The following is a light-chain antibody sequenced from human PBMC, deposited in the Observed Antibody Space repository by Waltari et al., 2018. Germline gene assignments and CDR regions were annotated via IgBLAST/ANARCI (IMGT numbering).Light chain of an antibody. Sequence: EIVLTQSPGTASLSPGDRVTLSCRASQSVGSSSLAWYQQKPGQPPRLVIYRASRRATGIPDRFSGSGSGTDFSLTISRMEPEDFAVYYCQQHGTLPATFGQGTKVEIK. CDR3: QQHGTLPAT. CDR2: RAS. V-gene: IGKV3-20*01. J-gene: IGKJ1*01. CDR1: QSVGSSS.